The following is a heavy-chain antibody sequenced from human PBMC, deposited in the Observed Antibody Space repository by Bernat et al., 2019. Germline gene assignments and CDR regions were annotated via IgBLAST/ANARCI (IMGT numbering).Heavy chain of an antibody. V-gene: IGHV1-8*01. D-gene: IGHD2-2*01. CDR1: GYTFTNHD. J-gene: IGHJ4*02. CDR3: ARRSSSWHFDY. Sequence: QVQLVQSGAEVKKPGAPVRVSCKASGYTFTNHDINWVRLAAGQGLEWMGWMNTDSGRTGYAQKFQDRVTMTRDTSISTAYLEVSSLRSEDTTVYYCARRSSSWHFDYWGQGTLVTVSS. CDR2: MNTDSGRT.